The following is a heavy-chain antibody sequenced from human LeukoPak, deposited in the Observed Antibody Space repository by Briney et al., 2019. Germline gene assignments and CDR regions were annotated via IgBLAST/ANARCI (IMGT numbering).Heavy chain of an antibody. CDR1: GGSISSYY. V-gene: IGHV4-59*01. CDR3: ARSPVPYYYGSGSFDY. J-gene: IGHJ4*02. CDR2: IYYSGST. Sequence: SETLSLTCTVSGGSISSYYWSWIRQPPGKGLEWIGYIYYSGSTNYNPSLKSRVTISVDTSKNQFSLKLSSVTAADTAVYYCARSPVPYYYGSGSFDYWGQGTLVTVSS. D-gene: IGHD3-10*01.